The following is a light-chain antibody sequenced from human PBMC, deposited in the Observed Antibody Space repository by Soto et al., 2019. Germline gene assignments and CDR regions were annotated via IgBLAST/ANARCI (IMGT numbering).Light chain of an antibody. CDR3: RSYTSTASYV. CDR2: YVT. V-gene: IGLV2-14*03. J-gene: IGLJ1*01. Sequence: QSVLTQPASVSGSPGQSITISCTGTSSDIGGYNYVSWYQQHPGKAPKLIINYVTNRPSGVSNRFSGSKSGNTASLTISGLQADDEGDYYCRSYTSTASYVFGTGTKVTVL. CDR1: SSDIGGYNY.